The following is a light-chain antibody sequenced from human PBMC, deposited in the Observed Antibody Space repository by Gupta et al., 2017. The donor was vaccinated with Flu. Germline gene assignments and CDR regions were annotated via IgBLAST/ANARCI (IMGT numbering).Light chain of an antibody. CDR3: VATDNSGHHWV. CDR1: DLPRKY. J-gene: IGLJ3*02. V-gene: IGLV3-10*01. CDR2: EDD. Sequence: SYELTQPPSVSVFPVQAASTTCYGDDLPRKYHYWYQKNSGQAPVLVIYEDDKRPSGIPERFSGFSSGTLATLIISGAQVEDEADYYCVATDNSGHHWVFGGGTRLTVL.